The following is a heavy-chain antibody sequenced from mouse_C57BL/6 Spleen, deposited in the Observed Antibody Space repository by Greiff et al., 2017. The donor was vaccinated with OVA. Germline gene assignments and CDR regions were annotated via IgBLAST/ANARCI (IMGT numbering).Heavy chain of an antibody. J-gene: IGHJ4*01. CDR2: ISYDGSN. CDR1: GYSITSGYY. Sequence: ESGPGLVKPSQSLSLTCSVTGYSITSGYYWNWIRQFPGNKLEWMGYISYDGSNNYNPSLKNRISITRDTSKNQFFLKLNSVTTEDTATYYCARILFMDYWGQGTSVTVSS. CDR3: ARILFMDY. V-gene: IGHV3-6*01.